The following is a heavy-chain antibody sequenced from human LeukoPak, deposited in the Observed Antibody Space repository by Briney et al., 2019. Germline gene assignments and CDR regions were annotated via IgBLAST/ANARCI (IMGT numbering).Heavy chain of an antibody. CDR2: IYHSGST. Sequence: SETLSLTCAVSGYSISSGYYWGWIRQPPGKGLGWIGSIYHSGSTYYNPSLKRRVTISVDTSKNQFSLRLSSVTAADTAVYYCAMIVVVPAAIPYWYFDLWGRGTLVTVSS. CDR3: AMIVVVPAAIPYWYFDL. D-gene: IGHD2-2*01. J-gene: IGHJ2*01. CDR1: GYSISSGYY. V-gene: IGHV4-38-2*01.